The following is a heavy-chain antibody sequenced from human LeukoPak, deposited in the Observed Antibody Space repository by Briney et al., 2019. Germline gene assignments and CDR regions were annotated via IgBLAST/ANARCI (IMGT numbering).Heavy chain of an antibody. CDR3: TSSGYDNY. J-gene: IGHJ4*02. D-gene: IGHD5-12*01. CDR1: GFDFSNYE. Sequence: GGSLRLSCAASGFDFSNYEMDWVRQASGKGLEWVGRIRSKANSYATAYAASVKGRFTISRDDSKNTAYLQMNSLKTEDTAVCYCTSSGYDNYWGQGTLVTVSS. V-gene: IGHV3-73*01. CDR2: IRSKANSYAT.